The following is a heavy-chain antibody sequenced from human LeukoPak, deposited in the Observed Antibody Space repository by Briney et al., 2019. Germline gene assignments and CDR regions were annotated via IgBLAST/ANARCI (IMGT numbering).Heavy chain of an antibody. D-gene: IGHD3-9*01. CDR1: GYTFTSYD. V-gene: IGHV1-8*03. J-gene: IGHJ1*01. Sequence: ASVKVSCKASGYTFTSYDINWVRQATGQGLEWMGWMNPNSGNTGYAQKFQGRVTITRNTSISTVYMELSSLRSEDTAVYYCARAYDILTGSGYFQHWGQGTLVTVSS. CDR2: MNPNSGNT. CDR3: ARAYDILTGSGYFQH.